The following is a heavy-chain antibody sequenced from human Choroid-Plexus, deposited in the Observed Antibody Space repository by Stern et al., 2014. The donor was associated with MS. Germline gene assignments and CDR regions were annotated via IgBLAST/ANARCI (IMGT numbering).Heavy chain of an antibody. D-gene: IGHD3-16*01. Sequence: EMQLVESGGGLVQPGGSLGLSCAASGFTFSSYAMSWVRQAPGKGLEWVSAISGSGGSTYYADSVKGRFTISRDNSKNTLYLQMNSLRAEDTAVYYCAKDSENYDYVWGSLDYWGQGTLVTVSS. CDR3: AKDSENYDYVWGSLDY. J-gene: IGHJ4*02. V-gene: IGHV3-23*04. CDR2: ISGSGGST. CDR1: GFTFSSYA.